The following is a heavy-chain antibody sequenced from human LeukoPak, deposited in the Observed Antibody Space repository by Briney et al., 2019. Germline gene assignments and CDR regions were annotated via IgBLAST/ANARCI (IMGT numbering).Heavy chain of an antibody. V-gene: IGHV3-23*01. J-gene: IGHJ4*02. D-gene: IGHD5-12*01. CDR3: ARDNGIVAPSIPLDY. Sequence: PGGSLRLSCAASGFTFSTFAMIWVRQPPGKGLEWVSSIFPSGGEIHYADSVRGRFTISRDNSKSTLSLQMNSLRAEDTAVYYCARDNGIVAPSIPLDYWGQGTLVTVSS. CDR1: GFTFSTFA. CDR2: IFPSGGEI.